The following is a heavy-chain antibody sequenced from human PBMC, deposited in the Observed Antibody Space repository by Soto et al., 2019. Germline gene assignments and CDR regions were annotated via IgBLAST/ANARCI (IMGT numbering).Heavy chain of an antibody. CDR3: ARSDGRY. J-gene: IGHJ4*02. CDR1: GFTFRSYA. CDR2: ISSNGGST. Sequence: GGSLRLSCAASGFTFRSYAMHWVRQAPGKGLEYVSAISSNGGSTYYANSVKGRFTISRDNSKNTLYLQMGSLRAEDMAVYYCARSDGRYWGQGTLVTVSS. V-gene: IGHV3-64*01.